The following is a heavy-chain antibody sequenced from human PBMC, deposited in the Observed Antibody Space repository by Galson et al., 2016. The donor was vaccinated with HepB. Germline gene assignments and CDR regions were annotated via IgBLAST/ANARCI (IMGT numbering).Heavy chain of an antibody. J-gene: IGHJ3*01. Sequence: SETLSPTCAVSGGSFSGYYWSWIRQTPGKGLEWIGEINHGGSTNYNTSLKSRVPVSVDTSKKQFSLNLTSVTAADTAVYYCARGSNSFGSGSYIAFEVRGQGTMVTVSS. D-gene: IGHD1-26*01. V-gene: IGHV4-34*01. CDR3: ARGSNSFGSGSYIAFEV. CDR2: INHGGST. CDR1: GGSFSGYY.